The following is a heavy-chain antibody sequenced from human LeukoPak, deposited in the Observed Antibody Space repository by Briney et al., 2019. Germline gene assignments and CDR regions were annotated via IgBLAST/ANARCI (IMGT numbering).Heavy chain of an antibody. CDR2: IYYSGST. D-gene: IGHD2-2*01. CDR3: AAVVPAAEIDY. V-gene: IGHV4-31*03. J-gene: IGHJ4*02. CDR1: GGSISSGGYY. Sequence: SETLSLTCTVSGGSISSGGYYWSWIRQHPGKGLEWIGYIYYSGSTYYNPSLKSRVTISVDTPKNQFSLKLSSVTAADTAVYYCAAVVPAAEIDYWGQGTLVTVSS.